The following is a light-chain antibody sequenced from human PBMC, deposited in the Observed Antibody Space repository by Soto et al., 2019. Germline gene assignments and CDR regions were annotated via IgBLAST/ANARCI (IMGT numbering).Light chain of an antibody. CDR2: WAS. J-gene: IGKJ1*01. CDR3: QQYFITPWT. V-gene: IGKV4-1*01. CDR1: QSVLYSSNNKNY. Sequence: DIVMTQSPDSLAVSLGERATINCKSSQSVLYSSNNKNYLAWYQQKPGQPPKLLIYWASTRESGVPDRFSGSGSGTDFNLTSSSLQDEDVAVYSCQQYFITPWTFGQGTKVEIK.